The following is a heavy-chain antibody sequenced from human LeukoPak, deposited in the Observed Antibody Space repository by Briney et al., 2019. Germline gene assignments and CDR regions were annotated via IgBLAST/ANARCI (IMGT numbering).Heavy chain of an antibody. Sequence: PGGSLRLSCAASGFTFSSYSMNWVRQAPGKGLEWVSSISSSSSYIYYADSVKGRFTISRDNAKNSLYLQMNSLRAEDTAVYYCARDREQYGGNSEFDYWGQGTLVTVSS. J-gene: IGHJ4*02. V-gene: IGHV3-21*01. D-gene: IGHD4-23*01. CDR3: ARDREQYGGNSEFDY. CDR2: ISSSSSYI. CDR1: GFTFSSYS.